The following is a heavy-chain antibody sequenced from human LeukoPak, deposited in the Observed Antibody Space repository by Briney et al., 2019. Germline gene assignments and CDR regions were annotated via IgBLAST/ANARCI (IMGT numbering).Heavy chain of an antibody. CDR1: GFSFSSYW. D-gene: IGHD3-22*01. V-gene: IGHV3-7*01. J-gene: IGHJ4*02. Sequence: PGGSLRLSCVASGFSFSSYWMAWVRQAPGKGLEWVANIKYDGSLKFYVDSVKGRFTISRDNAKNSLYLEMNSLRADDTAVYFCASSHDSSGNDWGQGTMDTVSS. CDR2: IKYDGSLK. CDR3: ASSHDSSGND.